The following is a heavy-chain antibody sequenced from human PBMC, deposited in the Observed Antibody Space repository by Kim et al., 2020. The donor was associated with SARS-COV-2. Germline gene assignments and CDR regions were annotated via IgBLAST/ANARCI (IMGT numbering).Heavy chain of an antibody. D-gene: IGHD2-2*01. CDR3: ARVYCSSTSCTEDAFDI. J-gene: IGHJ3*02. CDR1: GYSISSGYY. CDR2: IYHSGST. V-gene: IGHV4-38-2*02. Sequence: SETLSLTCTVSGYSISSGYYWGWIRQPPGKGLEWIGSIYHSGSTYYNPSLKSRVTISVDTSKNQFSLKLSSVTAADTAVYYCARVYCSSTSCTEDAFDIWGQGTMVTVSS.